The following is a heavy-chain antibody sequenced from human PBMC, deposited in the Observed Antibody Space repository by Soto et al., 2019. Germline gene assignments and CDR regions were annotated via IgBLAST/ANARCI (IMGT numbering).Heavy chain of an antibody. Sequence: PGGSLRLSCAASGFTFSSYAMSWVRQAPGKGLEWVSAISGSGGSTYYADSVKGRFTISRDNSKNTLYLQMNSLRAEDTAVYYCAKGPVTTPGGYYYYGMDVWGQGTTVTV. CDR3: AKGPVTTPGGYYYYGMDV. V-gene: IGHV3-23*01. D-gene: IGHD4-17*01. J-gene: IGHJ6*02. CDR2: ISGSGGST. CDR1: GFTFSSYA.